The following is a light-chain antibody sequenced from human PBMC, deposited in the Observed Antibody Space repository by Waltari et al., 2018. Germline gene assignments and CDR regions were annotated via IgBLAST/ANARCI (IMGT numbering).Light chain of an antibody. Sequence: QSALTQPASVSGSPGQSITISCTGTSSDVGGYNYVSWYQHHPGKAPQPMILEVPNRPPGVSNRFPGSKAGNTASLTVSGLQAEDEADYYCNSYAGNDNVLFGGGTKLTVL. CDR3: NSYAGNDNVL. J-gene: IGLJ2*01. CDR2: EVP. V-gene: IGLV2-14*01. CDR1: SSDVGGYNY.